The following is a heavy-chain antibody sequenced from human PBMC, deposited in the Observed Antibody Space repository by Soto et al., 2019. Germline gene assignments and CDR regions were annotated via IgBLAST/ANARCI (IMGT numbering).Heavy chain of an antibody. CDR3: ASRVDADY. CDR2: IWYDGSNK. J-gene: IGHJ4*02. D-gene: IGHD5-12*01. V-gene: IGHV3-33*01. Sequence: QVQLVESGGGVVQPGRSLRLSCAASGFVFSSYGMHWVRQAPGKGLGWVAVIWYDGSNKYYADSGKGRFTNSRDNSKNTLYLQMNGLSAAVTAVYYCASRVDADYWGQGTLVTVSS. CDR1: GFVFSSYG.